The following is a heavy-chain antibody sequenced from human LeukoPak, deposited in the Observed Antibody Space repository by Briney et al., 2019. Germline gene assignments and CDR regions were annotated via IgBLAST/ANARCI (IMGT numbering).Heavy chain of an antibody. Sequence: SETLSLTCTVSGGSISSGSYYWSWIRQPAGRGLEWIGRIYTSGSTNYNPSLKSRVTISVDTSKNPFSLKLRSVTAADTAVYYCASLYSSSWPDAFDIWGQGTMVTVSS. V-gene: IGHV4-61*02. J-gene: IGHJ3*02. CDR1: GGSISSGSYY. CDR3: ASLYSSSWPDAFDI. CDR2: IYTSGST. D-gene: IGHD6-13*01.